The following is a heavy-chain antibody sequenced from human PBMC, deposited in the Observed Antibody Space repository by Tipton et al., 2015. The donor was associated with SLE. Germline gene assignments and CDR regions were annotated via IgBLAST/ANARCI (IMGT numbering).Heavy chain of an antibody. V-gene: IGHV3-48*04. CDR3: SRNSGWYRSPFDF. Sequence: SLRLSCTASGFNFDVYSINWVRQAPGKGLEWLSYISGSGSGIYYADSVKGRFTVSRDNAKNSLYLQMNNLRAEDTAVYYCSRNSGWYRSPFDFWGQGTLVTVSS. CDR1: GFNFDVYS. CDR2: ISGSGSGI. D-gene: IGHD6-19*01. J-gene: IGHJ4*02.